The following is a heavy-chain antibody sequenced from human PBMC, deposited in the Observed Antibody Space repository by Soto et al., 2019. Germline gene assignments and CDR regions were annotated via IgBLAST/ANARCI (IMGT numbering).Heavy chain of an antibody. J-gene: IGHJ4*02. V-gene: IGHV3-30*18. D-gene: IGHD3-22*01. CDR2: ISYDGSNK. Sequence: PGGSLRLSCAASGFTFSSYGMHWVRQAPGKGLEWVAVISYDGSNKYYVDSVKGRFTLSRGNPKDTMYLQMNSLRDEDTAVYFCAKAKAGYVFGKAPYDHWGQGTLVTVSS. CDR1: GFTFSSYG. CDR3: AKAKAGYVFGKAPYDH.